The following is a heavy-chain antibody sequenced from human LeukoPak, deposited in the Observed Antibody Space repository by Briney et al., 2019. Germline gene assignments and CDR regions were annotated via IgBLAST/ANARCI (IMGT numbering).Heavy chain of an antibody. CDR2: ITSSSSYT. CDR1: GITFSNYN. Sequence: MSGGSLRLSCAAPGITFSNYNMNWVRQAPGKGLEWISAITSSSSYTFYADSVKGRFTISRDNAQNSLYLQMNSLRAEDTAVYYCARDVATISNWFDPWGQGTLVTVSS. V-gene: IGHV3-21*01. J-gene: IGHJ5*02. CDR3: ARDVATISNWFDP. D-gene: IGHD5-24*01.